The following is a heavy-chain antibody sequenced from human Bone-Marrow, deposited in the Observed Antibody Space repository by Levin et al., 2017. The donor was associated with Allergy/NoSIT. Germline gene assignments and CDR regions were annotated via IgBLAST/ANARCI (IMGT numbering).Heavy chain of an antibody. D-gene: IGHD1-26*01. CDR3: AIDNSGCYSSC. Sequence: SCAASGFTFSSYAMSWVRQAPGKGLEWVSAISDSGGRTYYTDSVKGRFTISRDNSKNTLYLQMNSLRAADTAVYCCAIDNSGCYSSCWGQGTLVTVSS. V-gene: IGHV3-23*01. J-gene: IGHJ4*02. CDR2: ISDSGGRT. CDR1: GFTFSSYA.